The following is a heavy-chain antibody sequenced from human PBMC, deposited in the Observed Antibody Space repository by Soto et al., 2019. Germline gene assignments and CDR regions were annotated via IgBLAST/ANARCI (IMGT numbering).Heavy chain of an antibody. CDR2: ISYDGSNK. V-gene: IGHV3-30-3*01. J-gene: IGHJ6*02. Sequence: QVQLVESGGGVAQPGRSLRLSCAASGFTCSSYAMHWVRQAPGTGLEWVAVISYDGSNKYYADSVKGRFTISRDNSKNTLYLRMNSLRAEDTAVYYCATDSRRFLEWLKTPLYYYSGMDVWGQGTTVTVSS. CDR3: ATDSRRFLEWLKTPLYYYSGMDV. D-gene: IGHD3-3*01. CDR1: GFTCSSYA.